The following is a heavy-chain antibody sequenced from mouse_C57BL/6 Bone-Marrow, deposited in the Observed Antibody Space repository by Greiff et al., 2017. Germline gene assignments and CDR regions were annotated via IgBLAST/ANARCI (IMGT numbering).Heavy chain of an antibody. CDR2: IYPGGGYT. CDR1: GYTFTNYW. Sequence: VKLQESGAELVRPGTSVKMSCKASGYTFTNYWIGWAKQRPGHGLEWIGDIYPGGGYTNYNEKFKGKATLTADKSSSTAYMQFSSLTSEGSAIYYCARSNWDVDFDYWGQGTTLTVSS. CDR3: ARSNWDVDFDY. D-gene: IGHD4-1*02. J-gene: IGHJ2*01. V-gene: IGHV1-63*01.